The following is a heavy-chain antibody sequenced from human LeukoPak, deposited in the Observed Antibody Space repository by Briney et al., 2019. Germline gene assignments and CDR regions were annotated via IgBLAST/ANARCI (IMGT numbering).Heavy chain of an antibody. CDR2: ISSSGSTI. Sequence: GGSLRLSCAASGFTISSYEMNWVRQAPGKGLLWFSYISSSGSTIYYAHSVMGRFTISRDNAKNSLYLQMNSLRAADTAVYYCARDLGDDVPFDMWGQGTMVTVS. J-gene: IGHJ3*02. CDR1: GFTISSYE. CDR3: ARDLGDDVPFDM. D-gene: IGHD2-21*02. V-gene: IGHV3-48*03.